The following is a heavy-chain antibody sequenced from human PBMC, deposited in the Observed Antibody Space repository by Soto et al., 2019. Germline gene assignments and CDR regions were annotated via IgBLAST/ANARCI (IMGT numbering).Heavy chain of an antibody. CDR3: AKAPRPVCHWYYFAH. V-gene: IGHV3-23*01. J-gene: IGHJ4*02. Sequence: GGALRLSCAASGVTFSGYAMSWVRQAPGKGLEWVSAISGSGGSTYYAASVKGRFTISRDNSKNTLYLQMNSLRAEDTAVYYCAKAPRPVCHWYYFAHWGQGTLVTVSS. CDR2: ISGSGGST. D-gene: IGHD2-8*02. CDR1: GVTFSGYA.